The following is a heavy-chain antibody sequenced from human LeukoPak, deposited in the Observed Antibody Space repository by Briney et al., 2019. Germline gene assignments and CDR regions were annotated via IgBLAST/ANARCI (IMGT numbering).Heavy chain of an antibody. J-gene: IGHJ4*02. CDR1: GFTFSSYG. CDR2: IRYDGSNK. CDR3: ARDDRGNYYDSSGYYW. V-gene: IGHV3-30*02. Sequence: GGSLRLSCAASGFTFSSYGMHWVRQAPGKGLEWVAFIRYDGSNKYYADSVKGRFTISRDNSKNTLYLQMNSLRAEDTAVYYCARDDRGNYYDSSGYYWWGQGTLVTVSS. D-gene: IGHD3-22*01.